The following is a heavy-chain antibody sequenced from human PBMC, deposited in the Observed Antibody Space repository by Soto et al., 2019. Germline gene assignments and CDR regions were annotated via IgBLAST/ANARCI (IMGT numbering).Heavy chain of an antibody. D-gene: IGHD1-20*01. J-gene: IGHJ1*01. CDR1: GYTFSTSG. CDR3: ARDTESNRYND. V-gene: IGHV1-18*01. Sequence: ASVKVSCKASGYTFSTSGISWVRQAPGQGLEWVGWIRPDNGNTKSAQRLQGRVTLTTDTSESTAYMELRSLTSDGAGKYYCARDTESNRYNDWGQGTLVAVYS. CDR2: IRPDNGNT.